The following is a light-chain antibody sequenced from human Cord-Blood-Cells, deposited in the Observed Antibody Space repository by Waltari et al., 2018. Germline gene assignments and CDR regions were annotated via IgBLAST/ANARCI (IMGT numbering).Light chain of an antibody. CDR2: DVS. CDR1: SSDVGGSNY. Sequence: QSALTQPASVSGSPGQSLTISCPGTSSDVGGSNYVSWYQQHPGKAPKLMIYDVSNRPSGVSNRFSGSKSGNTDSLTISGLQAEDEADYYCSSYTSSSTLVFGGGTKLTVL. V-gene: IGLV2-14*01. J-gene: IGLJ2*01. CDR3: SSYTSSSTLV.